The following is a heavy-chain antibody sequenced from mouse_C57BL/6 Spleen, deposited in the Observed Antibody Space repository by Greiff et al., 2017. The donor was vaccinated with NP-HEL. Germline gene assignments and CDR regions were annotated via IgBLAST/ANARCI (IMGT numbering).Heavy chain of an antibody. CDR1: GYAFSSSW. V-gene: IGHV1-82*01. J-gene: IGHJ2*01. CDR3: AREDYGNYGGNYFDY. Sequence: VQLQESGPELVKPGASVKISCKASGYAFSSSWMNWVKQRPGKGLEWIGRIYPGDGATNYNGKFKVKATLTADKSSSTAYMQLSSLTSEDSAVYFCAREDYGNYGGNYFDYWGQGTTLTVSS. D-gene: IGHD2-1*01. CDR2: IYPGDGAT.